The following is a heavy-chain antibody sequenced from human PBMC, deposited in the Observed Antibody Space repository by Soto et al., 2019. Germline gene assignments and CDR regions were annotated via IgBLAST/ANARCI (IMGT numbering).Heavy chain of an antibody. CDR1: GFTFSSYA. J-gene: IGHJ4*02. CDR3: AKEKWELLTPFDY. Sequence: EVQLLESGGGLVQPGGSLRLSCGASGFTFSSYAMSWVRQAPGKGLEWVSGISGSGGSTYYADSVKGRFTISRDNSKNTLYLQMKSLRAEDTAVYYCAKEKWELLTPFDYWGRGTLVTVSS. V-gene: IGHV3-23*01. D-gene: IGHD1-26*01. CDR2: ISGSGGST.